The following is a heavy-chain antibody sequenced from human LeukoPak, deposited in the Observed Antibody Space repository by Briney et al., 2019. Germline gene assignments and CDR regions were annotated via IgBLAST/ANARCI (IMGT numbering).Heavy chain of an antibody. Sequence: ASVKVPCKASGGTFSSYGISWVRQAPGQGLEWMGGIIPSFGTANYAQKFQGKVTITADESTSTAYMELSSLRSEDTAVYYCARLSTGGYYYGSGFDYWGQGTLVTVSS. CDR1: GGTFSSYG. V-gene: IGHV1-69*01. D-gene: IGHD3-10*01. CDR2: IIPSFGTA. J-gene: IGHJ4*02. CDR3: ARLSTGGYYYGSGFDY.